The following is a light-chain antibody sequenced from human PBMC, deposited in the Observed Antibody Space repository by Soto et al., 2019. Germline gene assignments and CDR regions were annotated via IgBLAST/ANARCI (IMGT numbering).Light chain of an antibody. CDR3: HQYTSPPWT. J-gene: IGKJ1*01. CDR1: QTVPGNY. Sequence: EIVLTQSPPTLSVSPGEGATLFCRASQTVPGNYLAWLQQRPGQSPRLLIYGASRRATGIPDRFSGSGSRTDFTLTISRVEPDDFALYYCHQYTSPPWTLGQGTRVE. V-gene: IGKV3-20*01. CDR2: GAS.